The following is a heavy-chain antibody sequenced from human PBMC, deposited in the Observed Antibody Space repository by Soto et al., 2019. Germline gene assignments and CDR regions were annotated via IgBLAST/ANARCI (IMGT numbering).Heavy chain of an antibody. V-gene: IGHV4-30-2*01. CDR1: GHSVSRGCYS. J-gene: IGHJ4*02. CDR3: ARGVTVRFDY. Sequence: PSETLSLTCAVSGHSVSRGCYSCSWIRQPPGKGLDWIGYIYHSGSTYYNPYIKSRVTISVDRSKNKFSMKLSSVTAADKAVYYCARGVTVRFDYWGQGTLVTVSS. D-gene: IGHD4-17*01. CDR2: IYHSGST.